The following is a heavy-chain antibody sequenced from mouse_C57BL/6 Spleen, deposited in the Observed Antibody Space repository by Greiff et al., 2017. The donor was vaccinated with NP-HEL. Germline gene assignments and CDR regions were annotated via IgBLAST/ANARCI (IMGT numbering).Heavy chain of an antibody. V-gene: IGHV1-15*01. CDR1: GYTFTDYE. Sequence: VQLVESGAELVRPGASVTLSCKASGYTFTDYEMHWVKQTPVHGLEWIGAIDPETGGTAYNQKFKGKAILTADKSSSTAYMELRSLTSEDSAVYYCTSGSSPYWGQGTTLTVSS. D-gene: IGHD1-1*01. J-gene: IGHJ2*01. CDR3: TSGSSPY. CDR2: IDPETGGT.